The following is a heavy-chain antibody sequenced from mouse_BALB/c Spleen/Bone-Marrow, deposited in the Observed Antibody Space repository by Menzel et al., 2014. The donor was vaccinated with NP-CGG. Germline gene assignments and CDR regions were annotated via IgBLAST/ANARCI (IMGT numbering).Heavy chain of an antibody. CDR2: INPYNDGT. CDR1: GYTFTAYV. Sequence: EVQLQQSGPELVKPGASVKMSCKASGYTFTAYVMHWVKQKPGQGLEWIGYINPYNDGTKYNKMFKGKATLTSDKSSSTAYMELSSLTSEDSAVYYCAREGGLRRGDYYAMDYWGQGTSVTVSS. J-gene: IGHJ4*01. V-gene: IGHV1-14*01. CDR3: AREGGLRRGDYYAMDY. D-gene: IGHD2-4*01.